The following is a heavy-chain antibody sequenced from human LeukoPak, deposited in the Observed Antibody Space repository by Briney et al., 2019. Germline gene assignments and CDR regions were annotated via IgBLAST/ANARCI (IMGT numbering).Heavy chain of an antibody. D-gene: IGHD3-10*01. V-gene: IGHV3-48*03. CDR3: AKPPVYGSGFHH. CDR1: GFTFSSYE. J-gene: IGHJ1*01. Sequence: PGGSLRLSCAASGFTFSSYEMNWVRQAPGKGLEWVSYISSSGSTIYYADSVKGRFTISRENAKNSLYLQMNTLRAEDTAVYYCAKPPVYGSGFHHWGQGTLVTVSS. CDR2: ISSSGSTI.